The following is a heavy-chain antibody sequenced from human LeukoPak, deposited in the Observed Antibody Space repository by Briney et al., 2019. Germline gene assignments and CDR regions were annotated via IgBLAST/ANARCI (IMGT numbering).Heavy chain of an antibody. CDR3: ARGVPLLWFGIRRLWYFDL. V-gene: IGHV4-34*01. CDR1: GGSFSGYY. D-gene: IGHD3-10*01. CDR2: INHSGST. J-gene: IGHJ2*01. Sequence: SETLSLTCAVYGGSFSGYYWSWIRQPPGKGLGWIGEINHSGSTNYNPSLKSRVTISVDTSKNQFSLKLSSVTAADTAVYYCARGVPLLWFGIRRLWYFDLWGRGTLVTVSS.